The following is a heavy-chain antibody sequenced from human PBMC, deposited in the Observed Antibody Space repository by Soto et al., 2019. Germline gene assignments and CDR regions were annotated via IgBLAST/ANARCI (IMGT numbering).Heavy chain of an antibody. D-gene: IGHD2-2*01. V-gene: IGHV1-18*04. CDR3: ARDRGRTRAEWGYHDY. CDR1: GYPFISYG. CDR2: ISVYHGNT. Sequence: GASVKVSCKASGYPFISYGITWVRQAPGQGLEWMGWISVYHGNTDYAQNFRGRVTMTTDTSTSTAYMELRGLTSDDTAIYYCARDRGRTRAEWGYHDYWGQGTPVTVSS. J-gene: IGHJ4*02.